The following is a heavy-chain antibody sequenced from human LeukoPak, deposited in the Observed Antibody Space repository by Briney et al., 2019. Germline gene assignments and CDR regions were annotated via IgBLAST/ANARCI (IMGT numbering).Heavy chain of an antibody. CDR3: ARVFRGAVTSNWFDP. Sequence: PSETLSLTCTVSGASMNGHYWTWIRLSPGKGLEWIGYISDSGSTSYNPSLKSRVIMSLEASKTEFSLRLNSLTVADTAVYYCARVFRGAVTSNWFDPWGQGTLVTVSS. D-gene: IGHD3-3*01. J-gene: IGHJ5*02. V-gene: IGHV4-59*11. CDR1: GASMNGHY. CDR2: ISDSGST.